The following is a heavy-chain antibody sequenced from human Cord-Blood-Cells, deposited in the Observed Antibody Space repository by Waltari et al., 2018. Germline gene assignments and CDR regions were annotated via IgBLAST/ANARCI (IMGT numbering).Heavy chain of an antibody. Sequence: QVQLQESGPGLVKPSETLSLTCAVSGYSISSGYSWGWIRQPPGKGLEWIGSIYHSGSTYYNPSLKSRVTISVDTSKNQFSLKLSSVTAADTAVYYCARVGTVVTPALYDYWGQGTLVTVSS. CDR3: ARVGTVVTPALYDY. CDR2: IYHSGST. CDR1: GYSISSGYS. V-gene: IGHV4-38-2*01. J-gene: IGHJ4*02. D-gene: IGHD2-15*01.